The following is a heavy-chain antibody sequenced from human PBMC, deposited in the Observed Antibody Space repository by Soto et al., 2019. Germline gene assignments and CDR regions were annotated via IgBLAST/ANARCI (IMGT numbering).Heavy chain of an antibody. J-gene: IGHJ4*02. CDR1: GFTFSSYA. Sequence: EVQLLETGGGLVQPGGSLRLSCAASGFTFSSYAMSWVRQAPGKGLEWVSAISGSGGSTYYADSVKGRFTISRDNSKNTLYLQMNSLRAEDTAVYYCAKDHYDILTGYLWDYWGQGTLVTVSS. V-gene: IGHV3-23*01. CDR2: ISGSGGST. CDR3: AKDHYDILTGYLWDY. D-gene: IGHD3-9*01.